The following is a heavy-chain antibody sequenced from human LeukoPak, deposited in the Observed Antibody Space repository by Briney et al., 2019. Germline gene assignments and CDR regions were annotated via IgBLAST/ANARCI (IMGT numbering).Heavy chain of an antibody. CDR3: ARGEGYYFDY. CDR1: GGSISDYY. Sequence: SETPSLTCTVSGGSISDYYWSWIRQPPGKGLEWIGYIYYTGSITYNPSLKSRVTISVDTSKNQFSLNLNSVTAADTAVYYCARGEGYYFDYWGQGTLVTVSS. CDR2: IYYTGSI. V-gene: IGHV4-59*01. D-gene: IGHD1-26*01. J-gene: IGHJ4*02.